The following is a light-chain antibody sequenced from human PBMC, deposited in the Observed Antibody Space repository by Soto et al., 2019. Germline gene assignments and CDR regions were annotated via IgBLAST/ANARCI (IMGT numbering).Light chain of an antibody. CDR2: AAS. CDR3: QQYNTYPFT. J-gene: IGKJ3*01. CDR1: QDISNY. V-gene: IGKV1-16*01. Sequence: DIQMTQSPSSLSASVGDRVTITCRASQDISNYLAWFQQKPGRPPKSLIYAASSLQSGVPSMLSGSGSGTDFPLTLSSRQTEDFETYFCQQYNTYPFTFGPGTKVGIK.